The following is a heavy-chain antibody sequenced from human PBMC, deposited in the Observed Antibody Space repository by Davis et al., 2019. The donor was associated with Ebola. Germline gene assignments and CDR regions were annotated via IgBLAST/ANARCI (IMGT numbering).Heavy chain of an antibody. CDR1: GFSFSAYA. CDR2: ISVTVSAST. D-gene: IGHD4-17*01. Sequence: GGSLRLSCAASGFSFSAYAMTWVRQAPGKGLEWVSAISVTVSASTYYADSLKGRFTISRDNAENSLYLQMDSLRAEDTAVYYCARDSYGDYAFDYLGQGALVTVSS. V-gene: IGHV3-23*01. J-gene: IGHJ4*02. CDR3: ARDSYGDYAFDY.